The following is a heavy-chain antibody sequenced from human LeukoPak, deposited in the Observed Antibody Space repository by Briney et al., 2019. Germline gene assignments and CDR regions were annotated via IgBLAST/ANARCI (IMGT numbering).Heavy chain of an antibody. Sequence: SETLSLTCTVSGGSISSYYWSWIRQPPGKGLEWIGYIYYSGSTNYNPSLKSRVTISVDTSKNQFSLKLSSVTAADTAVYYCAKGGVLQYNWFDPWGQGTLVTVSS. J-gene: IGHJ5*02. CDR2: IYYSGST. CDR3: AKGGVLQYNWFDP. CDR1: GGSISSYY. D-gene: IGHD3-10*01. V-gene: IGHV4-59*01.